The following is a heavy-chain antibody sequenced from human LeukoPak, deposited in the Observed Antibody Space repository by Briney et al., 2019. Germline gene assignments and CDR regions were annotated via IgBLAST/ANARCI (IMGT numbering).Heavy chain of an antibody. CDR2: IKQDGSEK. D-gene: IGHD2-21*02. CDR1: GFTFSSYW. Sequence: GGSLRVSCAASGFTFSSYWMSWVRQAPGKGLEWVANIKQDGSEKYYVDSVKGRFTISRDNAKNSLYLQMNSLRAEDTAVYYCARVMRGVVVTAIYYYYGMDVWGQGTTVTVSS. V-gene: IGHV3-7*01. J-gene: IGHJ6*02. CDR3: ARVMRGVVVTAIYYYYGMDV.